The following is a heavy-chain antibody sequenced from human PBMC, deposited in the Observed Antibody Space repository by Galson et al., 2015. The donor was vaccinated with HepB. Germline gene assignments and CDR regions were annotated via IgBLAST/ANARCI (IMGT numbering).Heavy chain of an antibody. CDR3: ARLSFHYGSSGYSWFDP. J-gene: IGHJ5*02. CDR2: ISADNGNT. Sequence: SVKVSCKASGYTFTSYGISWVRQAPGQGLEWMGWISADNGNTKYAQKLQGRVIMTTDTSTSTAHMELRSLRSDDTAVYYCARLSFHYGSSGYSWFDPWGQGTLVTVAS. D-gene: IGHD3-22*01. V-gene: IGHV1-18*01. CDR1: GYTFTSYG.